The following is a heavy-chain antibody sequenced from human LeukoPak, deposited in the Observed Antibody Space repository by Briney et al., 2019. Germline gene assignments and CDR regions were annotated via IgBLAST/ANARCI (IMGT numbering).Heavy chain of an antibody. V-gene: IGHV1-69*05. CDR2: IIPIFGTA. CDR3: ARGRLGYSSSSDFDY. CDR1: GGTFSSYA. J-gene: IGHJ4*02. D-gene: IGHD6-6*01. Sequence: GASVKVSCKASGGTFSSYAISWVRQAPGQGLEWMGGIIPIFGTANYAQKFQGRVTITTDESTSTAYMELSSLRSEDTAVYYCARGRLGYSSSSDFDYWGQGTLVTASS.